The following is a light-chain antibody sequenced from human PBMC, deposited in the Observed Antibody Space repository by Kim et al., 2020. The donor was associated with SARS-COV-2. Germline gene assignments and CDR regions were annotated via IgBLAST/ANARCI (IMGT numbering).Light chain of an antibody. CDR3: QHRSNWPPT. V-gene: IGKV3-11*01. J-gene: IGKJ4*01. CDR2: DAS. Sequence: DTVLTQFPATLSLSPGERATLSCRASQSVSTYLAWYQHKPGQPPRLLIHDASNRATGIPPRFSGSGSGTDFTLTISSLEPEDFAIYYCQHRSNWPPTFGGGTQVDIK. CDR1: QSVSTY.